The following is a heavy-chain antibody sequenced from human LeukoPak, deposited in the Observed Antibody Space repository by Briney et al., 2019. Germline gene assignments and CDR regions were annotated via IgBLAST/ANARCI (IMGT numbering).Heavy chain of an antibody. Sequence: GGSLRLSCAASGLTFSSYAMSWVRQAPGKGLEWVSAISGSGGSTYYADSVKGRFTISRDNSKNTLYLQMNSLRAEDTAVYYCAKDDGGYSSSSAGFDYWGQGTLVTVSS. CDR2: ISGSGGST. J-gene: IGHJ4*02. CDR3: AKDDGGYSSSSAGFDY. V-gene: IGHV3-23*01. CDR1: GLTFSSYA. D-gene: IGHD6-6*01.